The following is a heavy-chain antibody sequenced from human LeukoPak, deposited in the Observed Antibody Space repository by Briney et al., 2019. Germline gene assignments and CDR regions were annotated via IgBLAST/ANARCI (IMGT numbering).Heavy chain of an antibody. V-gene: IGHV4-59*08. J-gene: IGHJ4*02. CDR2: IYYSGST. CDR3: ARTTAGYFDY. D-gene: IGHD1-26*01. Sequence: SETLSLTCTVSGGSISSYYWSWIRPPPGKGLEWIGYIYYSGSTNYNPSPKSRVTISVDTSKNQFSLKLSSVTAADTAVYYCARTTAGYFDYWGQGTLVTVSS. CDR1: GGSISSYY.